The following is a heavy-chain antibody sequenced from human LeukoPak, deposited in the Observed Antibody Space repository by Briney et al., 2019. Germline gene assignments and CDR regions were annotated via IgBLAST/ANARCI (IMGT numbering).Heavy chain of an antibody. Sequence: GGSLRLSCAASSFSFPTYWMHWVRQAPGKWLLWVSRINGDETSTKYADSVKGRFTISRANTRHTLYLQSNSLRAKDTAVYCCARASTTVPNLLDYWGQGTLVTVSS. J-gene: IGHJ4*02. V-gene: IGHV3-74*03. CDR1: SFSFPTYW. CDR3: ARASTTVPNLLDY. D-gene: IGHD4-17*01. CDR2: INGDETST.